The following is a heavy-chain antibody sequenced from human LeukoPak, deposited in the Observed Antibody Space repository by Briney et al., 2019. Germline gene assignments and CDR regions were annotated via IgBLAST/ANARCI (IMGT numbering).Heavy chain of an antibody. CDR2: ISSSSSYI. CDR1: GFTFNSYA. D-gene: IGHD3-22*01. V-gene: IGHV3-21*01. J-gene: IGHJ4*02. Sequence: PGRSLRLSCAASGFTFNSYAMHWVRQAPGKGLEWVSSISSSSSYIYYADSVKGRFTTSRDNAKNSLYLKMNSLRAEDTAVYYCAREPYDSSGYYYENNYWGQGTLVTVSS. CDR3: AREPYDSSGYYYENNY.